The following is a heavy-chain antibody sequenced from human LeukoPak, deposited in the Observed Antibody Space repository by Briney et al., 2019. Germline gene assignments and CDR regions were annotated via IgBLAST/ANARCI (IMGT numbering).Heavy chain of an antibody. Sequence: GGSLRLSCAASGFTFSSYWMHWVRQAPGKGLEWVANIKQDGSEKYYVASVKGRSTISRDNAKNSLYLQMDSLRADDTAVYYCGRAMDVWGQGTTVTVSS. CDR3: GRAMDV. CDR1: GFTFSSYW. V-gene: IGHV3-7*01. J-gene: IGHJ6*02. CDR2: IKQDGSEK.